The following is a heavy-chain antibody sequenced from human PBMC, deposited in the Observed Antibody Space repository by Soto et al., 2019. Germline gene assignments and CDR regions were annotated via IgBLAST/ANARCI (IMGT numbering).Heavy chain of an antibody. CDR3: AKSPRIQLWPLDY. CDR2: ISYDGSNK. CDR1: GFTFSSYG. J-gene: IGHJ4*02. V-gene: IGHV3-30*18. Sequence: QVQLVESGGGVVQPGRSLRLSCAASGFTFSSYGMHWVRQAPGKGLEWVAVISYDGSNKYYADSVKGRFTISRDNSKNTLYLQMNSLRAEDTAVYYCAKSPRIQLWPLDYWGQGTLVTVSS. D-gene: IGHD5-18*01.